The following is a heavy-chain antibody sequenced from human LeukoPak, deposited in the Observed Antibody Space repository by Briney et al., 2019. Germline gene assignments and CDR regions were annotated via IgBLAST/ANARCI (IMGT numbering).Heavy chain of an antibody. Sequence: SETLSLTCSVSGGSISNYYWGWIRQPPGKGLEWIGSIYYSGSTYYNPSLKSRVTISVDTSKNQFSLKLSSVTAADTAVYYCARHGPYYYGSGSYPHDAFDIWGQGTMVTVSS. CDR1: GGSISNYY. D-gene: IGHD3-10*01. CDR2: IYYSGST. J-gene: IGHJ3*02. CDR3: ARHGPYYYGSGSYPHDAFDI. V-gene: IGHV4-39*01.